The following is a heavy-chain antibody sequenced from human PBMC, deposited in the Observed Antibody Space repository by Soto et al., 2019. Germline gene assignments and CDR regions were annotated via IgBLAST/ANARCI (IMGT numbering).Heavy chain of an antibody. J-gene: IGHJ4*02. Sequence: QVQLQESGPGLVKPSETLSLTCTVSGGSISSSYWSWIRQPPGKGLEWIAYIHYSGSTEHNPSLKSRVTISVDTSKNQFSLKLSSVTAADTAVYYCARHLSTTKAPLPFDYWGQGTLVTVSS. CDR3: ARHLSTTKAPLPFDY. CDR2: IHYSGST. CDR1: GGSISSSY. V-gene: IGHV4-59*08. D-gene: IGHD1-1*01.